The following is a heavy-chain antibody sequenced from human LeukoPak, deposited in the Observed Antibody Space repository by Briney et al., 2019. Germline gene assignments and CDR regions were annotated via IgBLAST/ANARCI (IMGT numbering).Heavy chain of an antibody. Sequence: GASVKVSCKASGYTFTIYYMHWVRQAPGQGREWMGIINPSGGSTSYAQKFQGRVTITRDTSTSTVYMELSSLRSEDTAVYYCARTDHLQAFDIWGQGTMVTVSS. V-gene: IGHV1-46*01. J-gene: IGHJ3*02. CDR2: INPSGGST. CDR3: ARTDHLQAFDI. CDR1: GYTFTIYY.